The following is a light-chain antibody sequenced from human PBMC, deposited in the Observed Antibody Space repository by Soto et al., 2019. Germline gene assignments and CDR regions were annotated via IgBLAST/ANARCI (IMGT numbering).Light chain of an antibody. CDR1: QSVSSY. J-gene: IGKJ4*01. Sequence: EIVLTQSPATLSLSPGERATLSCRASQSVSSYLAWYQQKSGQAPRLLIYDASNRATGIPARFSGRGSGTDFTLTTSSLEPEDFAVYYCQQRSNWLTFGGGTKVEIK. CDR3: QQRSNWLT. V-gene: IGKV3-11*01. CDR2: DAS.